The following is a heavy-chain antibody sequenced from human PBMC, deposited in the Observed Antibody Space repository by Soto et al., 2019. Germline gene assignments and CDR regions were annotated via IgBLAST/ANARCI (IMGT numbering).Heavy chain of an antibody. Sequence: EVQLLESGGGLVQPGGSLRLSCAASGFTFSSYAMSWVRQAPGKGLEWVSAISGSGGRKYYADSVKGRFTITRDKSKNTLYLQMNSLRAEDKAVYYCAKDPIDSGVRLGNFDYWGQGTLVTVSS. J-gene: IGHJ4*02. V-gene: IGHV3-23*01. D-gene: IGHD1-26*01. CDR2: ISGSGGRK. CDR1: GFTFSSYA. CDR3: AKDPIDSGVRLGNFDY.